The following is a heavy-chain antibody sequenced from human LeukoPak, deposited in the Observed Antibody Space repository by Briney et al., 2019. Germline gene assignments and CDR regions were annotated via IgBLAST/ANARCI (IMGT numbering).Heavy chain of an antibody. CDR3: ARLVDCSSTSCYDWYFDL. CDR1: GGSISSYY. Sequence: SETLSLTCTVSGGSISSYYWSWIRQPPGKGLEWIGYIYYSGSTNYNPSLKSRVTISVDTSKNQFSLKLSSVTAADTAVYYCARLVDCSSTSCYDWYFDLWGCGTLVTVSS. D-gene: IGHD2-2*01. V-gene: IGHV4-59*08. CDR2: IYYSGST. J-gene: IGHJ2*01.